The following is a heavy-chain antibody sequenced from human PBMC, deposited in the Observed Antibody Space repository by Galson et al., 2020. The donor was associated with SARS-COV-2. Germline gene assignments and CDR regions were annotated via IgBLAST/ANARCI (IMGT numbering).Heavy chain of an antibody. D-gene: IGHD6-13*01. CDR2: FDPEDGET. V-gene: IGHV1-24*01. Sequence: ASVKVSCKVSGYTLTELYMHWVRQAPGKGLEWMGGFDPEDGETIYAQKFQGRVTMTEDTSTGTAYMELSSLRSEDTAVYYCATARPIAAGGRDNWFDYWGQGTLVTVSS. CDR1: GYTLTELY. J-gene: IGHJ5*01. CDR3: ATARPIAAGGRDNWFDY.